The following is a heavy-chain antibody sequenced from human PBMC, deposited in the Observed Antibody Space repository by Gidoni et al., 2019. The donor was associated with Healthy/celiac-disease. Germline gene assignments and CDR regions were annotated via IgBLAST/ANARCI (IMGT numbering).Heavy chain of an antibody. CDR1: GFTFSSYA. V-gene: IGHV3-23*01. Sequence: EVQLLESGGGLVQPGGSLRLSCAASGFTFSSYALCWVRQAPGKGLEWVSAISGSGGSTYYADSVKGRFTISRDNSKNTLYLQMNSLRAEDTAVYYCAKRSVGFYGSGSYAYYGMDVWGQGTTVTVSS. J-gene: IGHJ6*02. CDR2: ISGSGGST. D-gene: IGHD3-10*01. CDR3: AKRSVGFYGSGSYAYYGMDV.